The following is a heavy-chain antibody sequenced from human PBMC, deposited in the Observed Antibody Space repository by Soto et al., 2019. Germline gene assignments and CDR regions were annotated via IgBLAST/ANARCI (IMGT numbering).Heavy chain of an antibody. CDR2: IYYSGST. D-gene: IGHD3-9*01. CDR1: GGSISSGGYY. J-gene: IGHJ5*02. V-gene: IGHV4-31*03. CDR3: ARHRYDILTGYNPTNWFDP. Sequence: PSETLSLTCTVSGGSISSGGYYWSWIRQHPGKGLEWIGYIYYSGSTYYNPSLKSRVTISVDTSKNQFSLKLSSVTAADTAVYYCARHRYDILTGYNPTNWFDPWGQGTLVTVSS.